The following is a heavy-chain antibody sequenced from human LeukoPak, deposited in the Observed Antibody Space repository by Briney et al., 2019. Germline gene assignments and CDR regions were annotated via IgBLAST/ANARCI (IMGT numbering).Heavy chain of an antibody. D-gene: IGHD4-23*01. Sequence: TTSETLSLTCTVSGGSIRSSYYYWGWLRQPPWKGSEWIGSIYDSGSTYYNPSLKSRVTISVDRSKNQFSLKLSSVTAADTAVYYCARAPRDGGKGFDYWGQGTLVTVSS. J-gene: IGHJ4*02. CDR3: ARAPRDGGKGFDY. CDR2: IYDSGST. CDR1: GGSIRSSYYY. V-gene: IGHV4-39*07.